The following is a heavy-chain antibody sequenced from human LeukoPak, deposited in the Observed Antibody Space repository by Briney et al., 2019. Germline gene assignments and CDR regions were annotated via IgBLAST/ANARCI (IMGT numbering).Heavy chain of an antibody. Sequence: SETLSLTCAVSGGSISSGGYSWNWIRQPPGKGLEWIGYIYNIGSTSYNPSLKSRVSLSVDTSKNLFSLTLNSMTAADTAVYYCARGWGPAYCGGDCHRHFDYWGQGTLVTVSS. CDR2: IYNIGST. CDR3: ARGWGPAYCGGDCHRHFDY. V-gene: IGHV4-30-4*07. CDR1: GGSISSGGYS. D-gene: IGHD2-21*02. J-gene: IGHJ4*02.